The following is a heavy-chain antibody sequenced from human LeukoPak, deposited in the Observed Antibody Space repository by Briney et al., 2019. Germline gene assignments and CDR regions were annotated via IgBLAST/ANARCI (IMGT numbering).Heavy chain of an antibody. Sequence: PSETLSLTCTVSVGSISSSSYYWGWIRQPPGKGLEWIGSTYYSGSTYYNPSLKSRVTISVDTSKNQFSLKLSSVTAADTAVYYCAREDITGYYFDYWGQGTLVTVSS. D-gene: IGHD1-14*01. CDR1: VGSISSSSYY. J-gene: IGHJ4*02. V-gene: IGHV4-39*02. CDR2: TYYSGST. CDR3: AREDITGYYFDY.